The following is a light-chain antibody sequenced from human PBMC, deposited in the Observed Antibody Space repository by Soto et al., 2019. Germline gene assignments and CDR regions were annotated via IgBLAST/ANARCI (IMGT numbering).Light chain of an antibody. V-gene: IGKV1-5*01. Sequence: QRARSASTLAEYIGTRFTTACRASQTISTWLAWYQQKPGKAPELLIYDASSLESGVPSRFSGSGSGTEFTLTISSLQPDDFATSYCQQYSSFPRTFGQGTKVDIK. CDR2: DAS. CDR3: QQYSSFPRT. CDR1: QTISTW. J-gene: IGKJ1*01.